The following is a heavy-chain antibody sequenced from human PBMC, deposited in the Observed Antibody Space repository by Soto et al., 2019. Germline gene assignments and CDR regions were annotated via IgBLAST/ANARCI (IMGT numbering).Heavy chain of an antibody. J-gene: IGHJ6*02. V-gene: IGHV3-30-3*01. CDR2: ISYDGSNK. CDR1: GFTFSSYA. D-gene: IGHD2-2*01. CDR3: ARVRGDIVVVPAAMPMDYGMDV. Sequence: GGSLRLSCAASGFTFSSYATHWVRQAPGKGLEWVAVISYDGSNKYYADSVKGRFTISRDNSKNTLYLQMNSLRAEDTAVYYCARVRGDIVVVPAAMPMDYGMDVWGQGTTVTVSS.